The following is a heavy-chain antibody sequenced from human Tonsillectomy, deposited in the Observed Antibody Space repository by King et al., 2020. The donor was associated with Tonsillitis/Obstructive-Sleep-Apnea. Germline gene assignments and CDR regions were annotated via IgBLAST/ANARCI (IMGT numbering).Heavy chain of an antibody. CDR2: IDPRDSYT. CDR1: W. D-gene: IGHD6-6*01. CDR3: ARHDRISSNCCSYYGMAV. J-gene: IGHJ6*02. V-gene: IGHV5-10-1*01. Sequence: WNNWVRQMPGKGLEWMGRIDPRDSYTNYSPSFQGQVTISTDKSISTAYLQWSSLTSSDTAMYYCARHDRISSNCCSYYGMAVWGQGSTVSVSS.